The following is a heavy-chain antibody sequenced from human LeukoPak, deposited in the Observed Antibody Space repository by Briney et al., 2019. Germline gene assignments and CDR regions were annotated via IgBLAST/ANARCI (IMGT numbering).Heavy chain of an antibody. D-gene: IGHD2-8*01. CDR2: INPNSGGT. CDR3: ARDGVSVSYYYYMDV. Sequence: ASVKVSCKASGYTFTGYYMHWVQQAPGQGLEWMGRINPNSGGTNYAQKFQGRVTMTRDTSISTAYMELSRLRSDDTAVYYCARDGVSVSYYYYMDVWGKGTTVTVSS. V-gene: IGHV1-2*06. CDR1: GYTFTGYY. J-gene: IGHJ6*03.